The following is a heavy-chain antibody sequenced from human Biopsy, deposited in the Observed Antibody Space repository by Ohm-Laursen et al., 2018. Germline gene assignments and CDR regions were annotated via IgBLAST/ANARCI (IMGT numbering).Heavy chain of an antibody. CDR1: GFTFSSYG. CDR3: ARLNSGTYDASDL. CDR2: ISHDGSVK. V-gene: IGHV3-30*03. Sequence: SLRLSCAASGFTFSSYGMQWVRQAPGKGLEWVAVISHDGSVKHYADSVKGRFTISRDNAQKSLYLHMNSLRAEDTAIYYCARLNSGTYDASDLWGQGTMVIVSS. J-gene: IGHJ3*01. D-gene: IGHD1-26*01.